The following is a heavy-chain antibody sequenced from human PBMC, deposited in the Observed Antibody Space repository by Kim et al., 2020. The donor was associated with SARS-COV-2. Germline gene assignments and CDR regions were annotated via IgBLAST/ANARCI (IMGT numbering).Heavy chain of an antibody. Sequence: ASVKVSCKVSGYTLTELSMHWVRQAPGKGLEWMGGFDPEDGETIYAQKFQGRVTMTEDTSTDTAYMELSSLRSEDTAVYYCATFGQIYIAVAGTLHYWGQGTLVTVSS. J-gene: IGHJ4*02. CDR2: FDPEDGET. V-gene: IGHV1-24*01. D-gene: IGHD6-19*01. CDR3: ATFGQIYIAVAGTLHY. CDR1: GYTLTELS.